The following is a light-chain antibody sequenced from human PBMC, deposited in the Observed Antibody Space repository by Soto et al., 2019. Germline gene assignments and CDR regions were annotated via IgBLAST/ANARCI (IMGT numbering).Light chain of an antibody. Sequence: QSALSQPRSVSGSPGQSVTISCTGTSSDVGGYNYVSWYQQHPGKAPKLMIYDVSKRPSGVPDRFSGSKSGKMASLTISGLQAEDEADYYCCSYAGSYTYVFGTGTQLTVL. J-gene: IGLJ1*01. CDR3: CSYAGSYTYV. CDR2: DVS. CDR1: SSDVGGYNY. V-gene: IGLV2-11*01.